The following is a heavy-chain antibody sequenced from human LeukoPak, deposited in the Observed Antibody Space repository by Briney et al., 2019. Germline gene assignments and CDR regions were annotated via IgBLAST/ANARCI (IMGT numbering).Heavy chain of an antibody. D-gene: IGHD2-21*02. CDR3: TREGWAYCDGDCYPPPFDY. V-gene: IGHV3-49*03. Sequence: PGGTLRLSCTASGFTFGDYAMSWFRQAPGKGLEWVGFIRSKAYGGTTEYAASVKGRFTISRDDSKSIAYLQMNSLKTEDTAVYYCTREGWAYCDGDCYPPPFDYWGQGTLVTVSS. CDR1: GFTFGDYA. J-gene: IGHJ4*02. CDR2: IRSKAYGGTT.